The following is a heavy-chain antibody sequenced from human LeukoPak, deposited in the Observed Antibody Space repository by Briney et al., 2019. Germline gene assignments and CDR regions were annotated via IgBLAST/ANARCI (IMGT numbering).Heavy chain of an antibody. V-gene: IGHV1-3*01. CDR3: AREMIGSSGYESFDY. Sequence: GASVKVSCKASGYTFTSYAMHWVRQAPGQRLEWMGWINAGNGNTKYSQKFQGRVTITRDTSASTAYMELSSLRSEDTAVYYCAREMIGSSGYESFDYWGQGTLVTVSS. D-gene: IGHD6-19*01. CDR2: INAGNGNT. J-gene: IGHJ4*02. CDR1: GYTFTSYA.